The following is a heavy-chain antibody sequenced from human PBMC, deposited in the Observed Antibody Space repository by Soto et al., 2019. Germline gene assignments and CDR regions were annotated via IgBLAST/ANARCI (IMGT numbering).Heavy chain of an antibody. D-gene: IGHD6-13*01. V-gene: IGHV1-3*05. CDR2: INAGNGNS. CDR1: GYTFTSYA. J-gene: IGHJ4*02. Sequence: QVQLVQSGAEEKKPGASVKVSCKASGYTFTSYAMHWVRQAPGQRLEWMGWINAGNGNSKYSQKFKGRFTITRDTSASRAYMELSHLRSEYTAVYYCARGIAPYYFGSCGQGSLVTVSS. CDR3: ARGIAPYYFGS.